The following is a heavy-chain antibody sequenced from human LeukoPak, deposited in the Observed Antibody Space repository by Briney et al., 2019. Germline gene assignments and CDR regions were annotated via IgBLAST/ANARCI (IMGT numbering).Heavy chain of an antibody. J-gene: IGHJ4*02. CDR2: ISGSGGST. Sequence: GGSLRLSCAASGSIFNSYAMSWVRQAPGKGLEWVSAISGSGGSTYYADSVKGRFTISRDNSKNTLYLQMNSLRAEDTAVYYCAKWGVNYRADYWGQGTLVTVSS. CDR3: AKWGVNYRADY. CDR1: GSIFNSYA. D-gene: IGHD3-16*01. V-gene: IGHV3-23*01.